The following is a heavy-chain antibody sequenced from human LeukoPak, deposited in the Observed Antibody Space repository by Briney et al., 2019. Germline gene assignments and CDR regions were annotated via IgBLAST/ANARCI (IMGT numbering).Heavy chain of an antibody. J-gene: IGHJ4*02. D-gene: IGHD5-18*01. CDR2: IEQDSSAT. CDR3: AKDIAQGYTFGSIEQDY. V-gene: IGHV3-23*01. CDR1: GFTFSRFA. Sequence: GGSLRLSCEASGFTFSRFAMTWVRQAPGRGLEWVSTIEQDSSATYSADSVKGRFTISRDNSKDTLSLQMNSLRAEDTAVYYCAKDIAQGYTFGSIEQDYWGQGTLVTVSS.